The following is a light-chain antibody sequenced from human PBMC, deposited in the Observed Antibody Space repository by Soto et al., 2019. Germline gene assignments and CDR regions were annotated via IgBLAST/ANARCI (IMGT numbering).Light chain of an antibody. V-gene: IGLV2-11*01. J-gene: IGLJ1*01. CDR3: CSYTGSYSLYV. CDR1: SSDVGYYNS. Sequence: QSVLTQPHSVSGSPGQSVTISCTGTSSDVGYYNSVSWYQQHPGKAPKLMIYDVIKRPSGVPDRFSGSKSGNTASLTIFGLQGEDEAEYYCCSYTGSYSLYVFGTGTKVTVL. CDR2: DVI.